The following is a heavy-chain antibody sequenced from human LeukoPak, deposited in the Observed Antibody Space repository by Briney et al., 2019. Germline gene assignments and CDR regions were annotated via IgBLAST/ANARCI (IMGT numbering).Heavy chain of an antibody. D-gene: IGHD6-13*01. CDR3: ARSPYSSSWYYFDY. Sequence: GGSLRLSCAASGFTFSSYSMDWVRQAPGKGLEWVSSISSSSSYIYYADSVKGRFTISRDNAKNSLYLQMNSLRAEDTAVYYCARSPYSSSWYYFDYWGQGTLVTVSS. V-gene: IGHV3-21*01. J-gene: IGHJ4*02. CDR2: ISSSSSYI. CDR1: GFTFSSYS.